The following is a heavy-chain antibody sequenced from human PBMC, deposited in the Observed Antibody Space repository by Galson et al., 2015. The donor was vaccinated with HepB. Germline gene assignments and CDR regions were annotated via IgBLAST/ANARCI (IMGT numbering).Heavy chain of an antibody. CDR2: ISYDGSNK. J-gene: IGHJ6*03. D-gene: IGHD5-18*01. CDR3: ARDPSTANFYYYYMDA. CDR1: GFTFSSYA. Sequence: SLRFSCAASGFTFSSYALHWVRQAPGKGLEWVAVISYDGSNKYYVDSVKGRFTISRDSSKNTLFLQMNSLRAEDTAVYYCARDPSTANFYYYYMDAWGKGTTVTVSS. V-gene: IGHV3-30-3*01.